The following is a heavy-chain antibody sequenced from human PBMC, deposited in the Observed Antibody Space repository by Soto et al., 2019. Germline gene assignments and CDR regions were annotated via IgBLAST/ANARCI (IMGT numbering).Heavy chain of an antibody. J-gene: IGHJ4*02. Sequence: EVQLLESGGGLVQPGGSLRLSCVGSGFTFSDHAITWVRQAPGKGLEWVSTLGTIGAFYADSVKGRFTISRDNSKNTVNLQMNSLRGEDTAIYYCARDLTTHDYWGQGTVVTVSS. CDR2: LGTIGA. CDR3: ARDLTTHDY. V-gene: IGHV3-23*01. CDR1: GFTFSDHA.